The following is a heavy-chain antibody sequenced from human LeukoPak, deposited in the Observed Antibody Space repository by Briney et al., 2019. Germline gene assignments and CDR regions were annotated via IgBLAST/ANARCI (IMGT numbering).Heavy chain of an antibody. Sequence: GGSLRLSCAASGFTFSSSGMHWVRQAPGKGLEWVAAISYDGSNQYYADSVKGRFTISRDNSKNTLYLQMNSLRAEDTAVYYCAREYGFGSGSYYPWGQGTLVIVSS. CDR1: GFTFSSSG. V-gene: IGHV3-30*03. CDR2: ISYDGSNQ. CDR3: AREYGFGSGSYYP. D-gene: IGHD3-10*01. J-gene: IGHJ5*02.